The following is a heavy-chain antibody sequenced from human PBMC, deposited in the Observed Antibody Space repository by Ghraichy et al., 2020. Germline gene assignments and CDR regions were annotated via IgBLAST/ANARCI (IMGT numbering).Heavy chain of an antibody. V-gene: IGHV3-30*18. J-gene: IGHJ6*02. Sequence: GESLNISCAASGFTFSNFGIHWVRQAPGKGLEWVAVISFNGGRIYYAASVRGRFTVSRDNSKNTLYLQMNSLRAEDTAVYYCAKDVKTGDFYYYGMDVWGQGTTVTVSS. CDR1: GFTFSNFG. CDR3: AKDVKTGDFYYYGMDV. CDR2: ISFNGGRI.